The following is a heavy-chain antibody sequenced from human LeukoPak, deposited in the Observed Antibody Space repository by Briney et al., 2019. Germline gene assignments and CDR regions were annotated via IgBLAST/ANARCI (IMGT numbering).Heavy chain of an antibody. V-gene: IGHV3-33*01. CDR1: GFTFSSYG. Sequence: GGSLRLSCAASGFTFSSYGMHWVRQAPGKGLEGVAVIWYDGSNKYYADSVKGRFTISRDNSKNTLYLQMNSLRAEDTAVYYCARGRGITMVRGVMTYWGQGTLVTVSS. J-gene: IGHJ4*02. CDR2: IWYDGSNK. D-gene: IGHD3-10*01. CDR3: ARGRGITMVRGVMTY.